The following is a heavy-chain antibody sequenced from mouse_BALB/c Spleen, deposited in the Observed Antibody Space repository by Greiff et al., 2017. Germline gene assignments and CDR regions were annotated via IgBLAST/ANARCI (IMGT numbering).Heavy chain of an antibody. CDR3: ARGWECDY. CDR1: GYTFTSYY. CDR2: IYPGNVNT. Sequence: QVQLKESGPELVKPGASVRISCKASGYTFTSYYIHWVKQRPGQGLEWIGWIYPGNVNTKYNEKFKGKATLTADKSSSTAYMQLSSLASEDSAVYYCARGWECDYWGQGTTLTVSS. V-gene: IGHV1S56*01. D-gene: IGHD4-1*01. J-gene: IGHJ2*01.